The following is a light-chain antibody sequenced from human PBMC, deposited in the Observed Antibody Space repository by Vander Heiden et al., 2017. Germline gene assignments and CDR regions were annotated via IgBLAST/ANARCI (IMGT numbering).Light chain of an antibody. V-gene: IGKV1-39*01. Sequence: IQMTQSPSSLSTSIGDRVTITCRASHSISTYVNWYQQKPGKAPNLLIYGASTLQSGVPSRFSGSGSGTDFTLTISNVQSEDFGTYYCQQNYNIPRTFGQGTKLEIK. CDR3: QQNYNIPRT. CDR1: HSISTY. CDR2: GAS. J-gene: IGKJ2*01.